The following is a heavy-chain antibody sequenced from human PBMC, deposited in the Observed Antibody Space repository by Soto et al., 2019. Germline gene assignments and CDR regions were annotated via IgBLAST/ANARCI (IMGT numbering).Heavy chain of an antibody. CDR1: GGSISNYY. CDR2: IYYSGST. J-gene: IGHJ4*02. CDR3: ARRWGTTFDY. Sequence: QVQLQESGPGLVKPSETLSLTCTVSGGSISNYYWSWIRQPPGKGLEWIGYIYYSGSTNYNPSLKGRVTISVHTSKIQFSLKLSSVTAADTAVYYCARRWGTTFDYWGQGTLVTVSS. V-gene: IGHV4-59*08. D-gene: IGHD3-16*01.